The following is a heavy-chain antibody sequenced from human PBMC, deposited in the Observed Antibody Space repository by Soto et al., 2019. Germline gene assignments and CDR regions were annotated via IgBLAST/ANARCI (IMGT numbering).Heavy chain of an antibody. CDR1: GFTFSSYG. V-gene: IGHV3-33*01. Sequence: GGSLRLSCAASGFTFSSYGMHWVRQAPGKGLEWVAVIWYDGSNKYYADSVKGRFTISRDNSKNTLYLQMNSLRAEDTAVYYCAREASSVDWDRYIQAYYYYYMDVWGKGTTVTVSS. J-gene: IGHJ6*03. D-gene: IGHD1-20*01. CDR3: AREASSVDWDRYIQAYYYYYMDV. CDR2: IWYDGSNK.